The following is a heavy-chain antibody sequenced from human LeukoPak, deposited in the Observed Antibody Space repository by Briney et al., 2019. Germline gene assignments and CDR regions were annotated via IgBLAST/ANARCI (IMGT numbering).Heavy chain of an antibody. CDR3: ARDETFSSSDPSFDY. J-gene: IGHJ4*02. CDR1: EFTFSSYS. D-gene: IGHD6-6*01. Sequence: PGGSLRLSCAASEFTFSSYSMNWVRQAPGKGLEWVSYITNSGNSKSYADSVKGRFTISRDNAKNSLYLQMNSLRAEDTAVYYCARDETFSSSDPSFDYWGQGTLVTVSS. CDR2: ITNSGNSK. V-gene: IGHV3-48*04.